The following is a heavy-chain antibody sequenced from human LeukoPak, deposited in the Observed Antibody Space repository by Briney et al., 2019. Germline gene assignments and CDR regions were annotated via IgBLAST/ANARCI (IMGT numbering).Heavy chain of an antibody. CDR1: GVSISSGDYH. V-gene: IGHV4-31*01. J-gene: IGHJ4*02. CDR2: IYYRGAT. CDR3: ARVRIEYSNSFDY. Sequence: SETLSLTCSVSGVSISSGDYHWSWIRHYPGKGLEWIGYIYYRGATHYNPSLRGLVATSVDTSKNQFSLSLSSVTAADTAIYYCARVRIEYSNSFDYWGQGTLVTVSS. D-gene: IGHD6-6*01.